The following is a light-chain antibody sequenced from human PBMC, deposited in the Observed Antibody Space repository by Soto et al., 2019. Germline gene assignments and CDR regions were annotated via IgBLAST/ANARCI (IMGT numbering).Light chain of an antibody. CDR3: QVWDSSSDGV. J-gene: IGLJ2*01. V-gene: IGLV3-21*03. Sequence: SYELTQPPSVSVAQGKTARITCGGNNIGRKSVHWYQQKPGQAPVLVVYDDSDRPSGIPERFSGSNSGNTATLTIRRVEAGDEADYYCQVWDSSSDGVFGGGTKLTVL. CDR2: DDS. CDR1: NIGRKS.